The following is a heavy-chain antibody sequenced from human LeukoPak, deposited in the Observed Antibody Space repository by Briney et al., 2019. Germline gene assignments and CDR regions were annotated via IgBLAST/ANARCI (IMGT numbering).Heavy chain of an antibody. CDR3: AREYFYGMDV. CDR1: GFPFSPYY. V-gene: IGHV3-72*01. J-gene: IGHJ6*02. Sequence: PGGSLRLSCAASGFPFSPYYMDWVRQAPGKGLEWVGLSRGKADSYATEYAASVRGRFSISRDESQNSMYLQMNSLKTEDTAVYLCAREYFYGMDVWGQGTTVTVSS. CDR2: SRGKADSYAT.